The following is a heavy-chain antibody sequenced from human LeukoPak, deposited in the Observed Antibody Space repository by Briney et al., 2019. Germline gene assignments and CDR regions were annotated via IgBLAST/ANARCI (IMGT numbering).Heavy chain of an antibody. Sequence: SVKVSCKASGCTFSSYAISWVRQAPGQGLEWMGGIIPIFGTANYAQKFQGRVTITADESTSTAYMELSSLRSEDTAVYYCARHLGIAVAGTVVGAFDIWGQGTMVTVSS. V-gene: IGHV1-69*13. CDR1: GCTFSSYA. D-gene: IGHD6-19*01. J-gene: IGHJ3*02. CDR2: IIPIFGTA. CDR3: ARHLGIAVAGTVVGAFDI.